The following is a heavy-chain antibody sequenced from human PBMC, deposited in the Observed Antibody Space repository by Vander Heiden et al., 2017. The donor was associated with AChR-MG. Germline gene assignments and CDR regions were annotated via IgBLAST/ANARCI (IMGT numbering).Heavy chain of an antibody. CDR3: ARGIYDSSGYWGVLGWFDP. D-gene: IGHD3-22*01. Sequence: QGQHVQSGAEGKKPGASVKASCKASGYTFTSYAMDWVRQAPGKRLEWMGWINAGNGNTKYSQKFQGRVTITRDTSASTAYMELSSLRSEDTALYYCARGIYDSSGYWGVLGWFDPWGQGTLVTVSS. J-gene: IGHJ5*02. CDR2: INAGNGNT. CDR1: GYTFTSYA. V-gene: IGHV1-3*01.